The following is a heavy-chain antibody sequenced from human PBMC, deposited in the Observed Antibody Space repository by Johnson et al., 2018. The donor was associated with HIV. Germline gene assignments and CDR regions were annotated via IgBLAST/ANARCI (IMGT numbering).Heavy chain of an antibody. Sequence: QVQLVQSGGGVVQPGRSLRLSCAASGFTFSSYGMHWVRQAPGKGLEWVAVIWYDGSNKYYADSVKGRFTISRDNSKNTLYLQMNSLRAEDTAVYYCARDGGIGSTREDAFDIWGQGTMVIVSS. V-gene: IGHV3-33*01. CDR3: ARDGGIGSTREDAFDI. CDR1: GFTFSSYG. CDR2: IWYDGSNK. J-gene: IGHJ3*02. D-gene: IGHD2-2*01.